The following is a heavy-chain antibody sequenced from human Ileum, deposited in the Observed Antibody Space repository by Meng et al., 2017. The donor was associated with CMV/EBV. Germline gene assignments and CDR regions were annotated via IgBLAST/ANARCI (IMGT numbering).Heavy chain of an antibody. CDR1: GFTFANYW. V-gene: IGHV3-74*01. Sequence: GGSLRLSCAASGFTFANYWMHWVRQAPGKGLVWVSRVNSAGTSTTYADSVKGRFTLSRDNAESTLYLQMNSLRAEESAVYSCAREADGTGNCYFDLWGRGTLVTVSS. CDR3: AREADGTGNCYFDL. CDR2: VNSAGTST. J-gene: IGHJ2*01.